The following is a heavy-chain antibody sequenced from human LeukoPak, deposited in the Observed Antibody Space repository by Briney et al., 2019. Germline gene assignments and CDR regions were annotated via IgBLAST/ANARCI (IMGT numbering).Heavy chain of an antibody. CDR2: IKQDGSEK. CDR1: GFIFSTYW. CDR3: AKAPVTTCRGAYCYPFDY. Sequence: GGSLRLSCAASGFIFSTYWMSWVRQAPGKGLEWVAIIKQDGSEKYYVDSVRGRFTISRDNAKNTLFLQMNRLRPEDAAVYYCAKAPVTTCRGAYCYPFDYWGQGTLVTVSS. D-gene: IGHD2-21*01. V-gene: IGHV3-7*03. J-gene: IGHJ4*02.